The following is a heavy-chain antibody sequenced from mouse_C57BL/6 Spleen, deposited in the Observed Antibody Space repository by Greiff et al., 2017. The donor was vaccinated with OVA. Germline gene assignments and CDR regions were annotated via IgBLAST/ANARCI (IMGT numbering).Heavy chain of an antibody. Sequence: QVQLQQSGPELVKPGASVKISCKASGYAFSSSWMNWVKQRPGKGLEWIGRIYPGDGDTNYNGKFKGKGTLTADKSSSTAYMQLSSLTSEDSAVYVCARWAYDYDGEDAMDYWGQGTSVTVSS. J-gene: IGHJ4*01. CDR1: GYAFSSSW. D-gene: IGHD2-4*01. CDR3: ARWAYDYDGEDAMDY. CDR2: IYPGDGDT. V-gene: IGHV1-82*01.